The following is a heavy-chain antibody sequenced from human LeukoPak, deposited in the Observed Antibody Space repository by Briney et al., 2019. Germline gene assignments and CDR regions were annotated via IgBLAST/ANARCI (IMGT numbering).Heavy chain of an antibody. Sequence: SQTLSLTCTVSGASISSGAYYWGWIRQPPGKGLEWIGYVSHSGSTYYSPSLKSRVTISLDLSKNQFSLKLSSVTAADTAVYYCARASRPRSQVGGGRATDRSYYYYGMDVWGQGTTVTVSS. D-gene: IGHD5-12*01. CDR2: VSHSGST. V-gene: IGHV4-30-2*01. CDR3: ARASRPRSQVGGGRATDRSYYYYGMDV. J-gene: IGHJ6*02. CDR1: GASISSGAYY.